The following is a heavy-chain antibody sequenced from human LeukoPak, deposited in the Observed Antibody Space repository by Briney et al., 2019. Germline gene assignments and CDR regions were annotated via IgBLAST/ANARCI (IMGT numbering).Heavy chain of an antibody. J-gene: IGHJ4*02. CDR1: GFTFSSYW. V-gene: IGHV3-7*01. Sequence: GGSLRLSCAASGFTFSSYWMSWVRQAPGKGLEWVANIKQDGSEKYYVDSVKGRFTISRDNAKNSLYLQMNSLRAEDTAVYYCARQDLGYSSSHDYWGQGTLVTVSS. CDR3: ARQDLGYSSSHDY. CDR2: IKQDGSEK. D-gene: IGHD6-6*01.